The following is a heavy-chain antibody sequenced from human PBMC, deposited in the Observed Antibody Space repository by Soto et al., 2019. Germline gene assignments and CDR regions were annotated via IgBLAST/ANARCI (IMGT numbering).Heavy chain of an antibody. CDR1: GFTFDDYA. CDR2: ISWNSGSI. Sequence: EVQLVESGGGLVQPGRSLRLSCAASGFTFDDYAMHWVRQAPGKGLEWVSGISWNSGSIGYADSVKGRFTISRDNAKNSLYLQMNSLRAEDTALYYCANDISGIAAAGGWFDPWGQGTLVTVSS. CDR3: ANDISGIAAAGGWFDP. V-gene: IGHV3-9*01. J-gene: IGHJ5*02. D-gene: IGHD6-13*01.